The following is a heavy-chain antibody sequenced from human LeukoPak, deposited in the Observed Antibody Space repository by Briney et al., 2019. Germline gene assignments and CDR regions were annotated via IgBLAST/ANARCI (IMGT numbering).Heavy chain of an antibody. CDR3: ARADYYDSSGQPMAAFDI. V-gene: IGHV4-31*03. CDR2: IYYSGST. CDR1: GGSISSGGYY. Sequence: PSETLSLTSTVSGGSISSGGYYWSWIRQHPGKGLEWIGYIYYSGSTYYNPSLKSRVTISVDTSKNQFSLKLSSVTAADTAVYYCARADYYDSSGQPMAAFDIWGQGTMVTVSS. J-gene: IGHJ3*02. D-gene: IGHD3-22*01.